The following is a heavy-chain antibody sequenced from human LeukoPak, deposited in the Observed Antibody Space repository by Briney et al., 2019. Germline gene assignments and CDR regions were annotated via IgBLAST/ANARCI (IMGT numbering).Heavy chain of an antibody. J-gene: IGHJ6*03. CDR2: IYYSGST. D-gene: IGHD3-10*01. Sequence: SETLSLTCTVSGGSISSYYWSWIRQPPGKGLEWIGYIYYSGSTYYNPSLKSRVTMSVDTSKNQFSLKLSSVTAADTAVYYCARGLYYYGSGSYPHYYYYYMDVWGKGTTVTISS. CDR1: GGSISSYY. V-gene: IGHV4-59*12. CDR3: ARGLYYYGSGSYPHYYYYYMDV.